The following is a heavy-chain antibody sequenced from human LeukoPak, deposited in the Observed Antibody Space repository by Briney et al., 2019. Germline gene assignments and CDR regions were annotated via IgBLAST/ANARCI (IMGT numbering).Heavy chain of an antibody. Sequence: GGSLRLSCAASGFTFSSYEMNWVRQAPGKGLEWVSYISSSGSTIYYADSVKGRFTISRDNAKNSLYLQMNSLRAEDTAVYYCARGRNGSGYLFDYWGQGTLVTVSS. CDR3: ARGRNGSGYLFDY. D-gene: IGHD3-10*01. V-gene: IGHV3-48*03. J-gene: IGHJ4*02. CDR2: ISSSGSTI. CDR1: GFTFSSYE.